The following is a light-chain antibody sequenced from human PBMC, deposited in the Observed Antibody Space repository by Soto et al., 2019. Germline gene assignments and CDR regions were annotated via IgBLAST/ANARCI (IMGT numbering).Light chain of an antibody. CDR3: HKYNSDSFFT. Sequence: DIQMTQSPSSLSASVGDRVTITCRASQGISNYLAWYQQKPGKVPKLLIYAASTLQSGVRSRFSGNGSGRDFTLTISSLQTKDVATDYDHKYNSDSFFTFGPGTKVDIK. CDR1: QGISNY. V-gene: IGKV1-27*01. J-gene: IGKJ3*01. CDR2: AAS.